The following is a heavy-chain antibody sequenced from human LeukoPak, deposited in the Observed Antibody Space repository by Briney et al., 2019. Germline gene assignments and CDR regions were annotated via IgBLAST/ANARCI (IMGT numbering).Heavy chain of an antibody. Sequence: SETLSLTCTVSGGSISSGAYYWTWIRQPPGKGLEWIGYIYYSGTTYYNPSLKSRVSISVDTSKNQFSLNLSSVTAADTAVYYCARRSSGWYDYWSQGTLVTVSS. D-gene: IGHD6-19*01. V-gene: IGHV4-30-4*01. CDR3: ARRSSGWYDY. CDR2: IYYSGTT. CDR1: GGSISSGAYY. J-gene: IGHJ4*02.